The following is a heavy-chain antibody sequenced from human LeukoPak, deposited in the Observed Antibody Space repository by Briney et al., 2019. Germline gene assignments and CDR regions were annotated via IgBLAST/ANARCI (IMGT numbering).Heavy chain of an antibody. D-gene: IGHD3-10*01. CDR1: GFTFSDYY. CDR3: ARAGLYFYGSGNYFWFDP. V-gene: IGHV3-11*01. J-gene: IGHJ5*02. Sequence: GGSLRLSCATSGFTFSDYYMTWIRQAPGKGLESLSYISDVGDIISYADSVKGRFTISRDNAKDSLYLQMNSLRAEDTAVYYCARAGLYFYGSGNYFWFDPWGQGTLVTVSS. CDR2: ISDVGDII.